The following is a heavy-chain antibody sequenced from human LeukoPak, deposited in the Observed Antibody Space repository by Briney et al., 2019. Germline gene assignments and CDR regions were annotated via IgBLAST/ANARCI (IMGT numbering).Heavy chain of an antibody. CDR3: ARGYDSSGYYYSSRGHAFDI. CDR1: GGTFSSYA. J-gene: IGHJ3*02. V-gene: IGHV1-69*06. D-gene: IGHD3-22*01. Sequence: GASVKVSCKASGGTFSSYAISWVRQAPGQGLEWMGGIIPIFGTANYAQKFQGRVTITADKSTSTAYMELSSLRSEDTAVYYCARGYDSSGYYYSSRGHAFDIWGPGTMVTVSS. CDR2: IIPIFGTA.